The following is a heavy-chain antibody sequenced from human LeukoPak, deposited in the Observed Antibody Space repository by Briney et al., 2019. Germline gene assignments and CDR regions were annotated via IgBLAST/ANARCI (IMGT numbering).Heavy chain of an antibody. CDR3: ARGRWELPN. V-gene: IGHV3-23*01. J-gene: IGHJ4*02. CDR1: GFTFNTYA. CDR2: ISGSGGGT. Sequence: GGSLRLSCAVSGFTFNTYAMSWVRQAPGKGLEWVSTISGSGGGTYYADSVKGRFTISRDNSKNTLYLQMNSLRAEDTAVYYCARGRWELPNWGQGTLVTVSS. D-gene: IGHD1-26*01.